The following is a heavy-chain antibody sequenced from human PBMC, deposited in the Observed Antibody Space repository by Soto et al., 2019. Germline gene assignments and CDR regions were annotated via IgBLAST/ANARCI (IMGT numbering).Heavy chain of an antibody. Sequence: SVKVSCKASGGTFSSYTISWVRQAPGQGLEWMGRIIPILGIANYAQKFQGRVTITADKSTSTAYMELSSLRSEDTAVYYCPRDPNDGWFDPWGQGTLVTVSS. V-gene: IGHV1-69*04. CDR3: PRDPNDGWFDP. CDR2: IIPILGIA. CDR1: GGTFSSYT. D-gene: IGHD1-1*01. J-gene: IGHJ5*02.